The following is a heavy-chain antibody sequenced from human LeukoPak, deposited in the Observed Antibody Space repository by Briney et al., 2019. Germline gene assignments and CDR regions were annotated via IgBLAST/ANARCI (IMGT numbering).Heavy chain of an antibody. Sequence: GRSLRLSCAASGLTFDDYAMHWVRQAPGKGLEWVSGISWNSGSIGYADSVKGRFTISRDNAKNSLYLQMNSLRAEDTALYYCAKAGGCSSTSCYGDYYYGMDVWGQGTTVTVSS. CDR3: AKAGGCSSTSCYGDYYYGMDV. V-gene: IGHV3-9*01. D-gene: IGHD2-2*01. J-gene: IGHJ6*02. CDR1: GLTFDDYA. CDR2: ISWNSGSI.